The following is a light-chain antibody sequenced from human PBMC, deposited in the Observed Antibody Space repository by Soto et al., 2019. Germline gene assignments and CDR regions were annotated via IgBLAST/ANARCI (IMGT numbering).Light chain of an antibody. CDR1: QSVSSN. J-gene: IGKJ1*01. V-gene: IGKV3-15*01. CDR3: QQYNNWTRT. Sequence: EIVMTQSPATLSVSPGERATLSCRASQSVSSNLAWYQQKPGQAHRLLIYGASTRATGIPARFSGSGSGTEFTLTIRSLQSEDFAVYYLQQYNNWTRTLGQGTKVDIK. CDR2: GAS.